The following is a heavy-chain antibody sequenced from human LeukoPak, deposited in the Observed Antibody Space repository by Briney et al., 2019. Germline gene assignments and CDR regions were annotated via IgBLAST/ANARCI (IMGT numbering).Heavy chain of an antibody. D-gene: IGHD3-10*01. CDR2: IKQDGSQE. V-gene: IGHV3-7*03. J-gene: IGHJ4*02. CDR1: EFSASNYW. CDR3: VSRGGSDGWGDFEH. Sequence: GGSLRLSCVVSEFSASNYWMSWVRQAPGKGLEWVANIKQDGSQENYVDSVKGRFTISRDDSKNTLYLQMDSLKVEDSALYYCVSRGGSDGWGDFEHWGQGTLVTVSS.